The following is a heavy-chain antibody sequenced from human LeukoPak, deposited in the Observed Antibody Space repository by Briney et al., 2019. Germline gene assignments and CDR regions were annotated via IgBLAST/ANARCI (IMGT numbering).Heavy chain of an antibody. J-gene: IGHJ4*02. CDR2: INHSGST. V-gene: IGHV4-34*01. CDR3: ARVITVRGVIFDY. CDR1: GGSFSGYY. Sequence: SETLSLTCAVYGGSFSGYYWSWIRQPPGKGLEWIGEINHSGSTNYNPSLKSRVAISVDTSKNQFSLNLSPVTAADTAVYYCARVITVRGVIFDYWGQGTLVTVSS. D-gene: IGHD3-16*01.